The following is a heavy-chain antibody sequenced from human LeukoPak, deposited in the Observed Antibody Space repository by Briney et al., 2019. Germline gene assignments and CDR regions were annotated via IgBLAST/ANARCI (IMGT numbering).Heavy chain of an antibody. Sequence: GGSLRLSCAASGFTFNSYAMYWVRQAPGQGLEWISGIFGSGGSPHYADSVKCRFTISRDNSQEIVYLQLDSMRVEDTALYYCGKTTVGYSSGRYPGWPVDYWGQGALVTVSS. CDR1: GFTFNSYA. CDR3: GKTTVGYSSGRYPGWPVDY. D-gene: IGHD2-15*01. CDR2: IFGSGGSP. J-gene: IGHJ4*02. V-gene: IGHV3-23*01.